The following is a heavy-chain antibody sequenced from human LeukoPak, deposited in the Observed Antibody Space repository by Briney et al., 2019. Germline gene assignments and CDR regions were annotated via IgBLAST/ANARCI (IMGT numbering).Heavy chain of an antibody. CDR2: INGDGTDI. V-gene: IGHV3-74*01. CDR1: GFTFSDYW. J-gene: IGHJ4*02. D-gene: IGHD6-19*01. Sequence: GGSLRLSCAASGFTFSDYWMHWERQVPGKGLVWVSRINGDGTDIRYADSVKGRFTISRDNAKNTLYLEMNSLRVEDTAVYYCARGGDSSGWPYFDYWGQGTLVTVSS. CDR3: ARGGDSSGWPYFDY.